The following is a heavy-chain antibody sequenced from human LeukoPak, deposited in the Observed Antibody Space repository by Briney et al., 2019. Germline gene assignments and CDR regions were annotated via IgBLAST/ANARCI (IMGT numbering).Heavy chain of an antibody. Sequence: GGSLRLSCAASGFTFTNHWMHWVRQAPGKGLVWGSRIRPDGRETNHAGSVKGRFTISRDNAKNTLYLQMNSLGDEDTAVYFCGRDAVLGSGSVDYWAQRVLVTVSS. CDR2: IRPDGRET. CDR1: GFTFTNHW. J-gene: IGHJ4*02. D-gene: IGHD3-10*01. V-gene: IGHV3-74*01. CDR3: GRDAVLGSGSVDY.